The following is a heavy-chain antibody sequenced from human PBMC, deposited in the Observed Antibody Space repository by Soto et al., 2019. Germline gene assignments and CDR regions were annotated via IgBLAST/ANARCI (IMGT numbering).Heavy chain of an antibody. Sequence: SSVKVSCKASGYTFTSYGISWVRQAPGQGLEWMGWISAYNGNTNYAQKLQGRVTMTTDTSTSTAYMELSSLRSDDTAVYYCARSQVGRPFVVWGPGIAVTGFS. CDR2: ISAYNGNT. J-gene: IGHJ6*02. CDR3: ARSQVGRPFVV. CDR1: GYTFTSYG. V-gene: IGHV1-18*01. D-gene: IGHD1-26*01.